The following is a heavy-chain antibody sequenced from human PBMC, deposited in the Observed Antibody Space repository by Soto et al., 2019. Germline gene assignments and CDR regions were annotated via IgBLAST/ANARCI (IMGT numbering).Heavy chain of an antibody. CDR1: GGTFSSYA. J-gene: IGHJ6*02. D-gene: IGHD3-3*01. CDR3: ERSPYDDFWSGASTYYYYYGMDV. Sequence: QVQLVQSGAEVKKPGSSVKVSCKASGGTFSSYAISWVRQAPGQGLEWMGGIIPIFGTANYAQKFQGRVTITADESTRTAYIELSSLRSEDTAVYYCERSPYDDFWSGASTYYYYYGMDVLGQGTTVTVSS. CDR2: IIPIFGTA. V-gene: IGHV1-69*01.